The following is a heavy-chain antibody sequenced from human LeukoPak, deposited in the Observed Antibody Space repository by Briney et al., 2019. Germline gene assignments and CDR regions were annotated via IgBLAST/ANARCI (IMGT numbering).Heavy chain of an antibody. CDR3: ARRGPYSSRWTNWYSDL. Sequence: GESLKISCKASGYSFTTYWIGWVRQMPGKGLEWVGIIYPADSTAKYSPSFQGQVTISVDKSISTAYLQWSSLKASDTAMYYCARRGPYSSRWTNWYSDLWGRGTQVIVSS. CDR2: IYPADSTA. V-gene: IGHV5-51*01. J-gene: IGHJ2*01. CDR1: GYSFTTYW. D-gene: IGHD6-13*01.